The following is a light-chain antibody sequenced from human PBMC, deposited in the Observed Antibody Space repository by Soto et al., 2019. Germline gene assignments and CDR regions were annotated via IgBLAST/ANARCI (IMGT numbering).Light chain of an antibody. CDR3: CSYGRSRSYLL. CDR2: EDS. J-gene: IGLJ2*01. Sequence: QSGPKQPASGSGAPGQPIPISCPGTNSGFGNSNLVSWYQHHPGKAPKLMIYEDSKRPSGVSNRFSGSKSGNTASLTISGLQAEVVADYSGCSYGRSRSYLLFGAVTVLPVL. CDR1: NSGFGNSNL. V-gene: IGLV2-23*01.